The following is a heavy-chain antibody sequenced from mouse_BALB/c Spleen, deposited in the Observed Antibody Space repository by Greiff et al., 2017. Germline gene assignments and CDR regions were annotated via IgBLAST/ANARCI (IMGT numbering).Heavy chain of an antibody. CDR1: GYTFTDYY. J-gene: IGHJ2*01. CDR2: IYPGSGNT. V-gene: IGHV1-77*01. CDR3: ARRDYGGYFDY. D-gene: IGHD1-1*01. Sequence: VQLQQSGAELARPGASVKLSCKASGYTFTDYYIKWVKQRTGQGLEWIGEIYPGSGNTYYNEKFKGKATLTADKSSSTAYMQLSSLTSEDSAVYFCARRDYGGYFDYWGQGTTLTVSS.